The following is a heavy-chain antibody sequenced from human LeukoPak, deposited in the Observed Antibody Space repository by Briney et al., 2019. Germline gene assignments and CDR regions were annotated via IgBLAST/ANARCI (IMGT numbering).Heavy chain of an antibody. CDR1: GFTFSSYS. D-gene: IGHD6-13*01. CDR2: ISSSSSYI. V-gene: IGHV3-21*01. J-gene: IGHJ4*02. Sequence: GGSLRLSCAASGFTFSSYSMNWVRQAPGKGLEWVSSISSSSSYIYYADSVKGRFTISRDNAENSLYLQMNSLRAEDTAVYYCARHNDIAAAGIHWGQGTLVTVSS. CDR3: ARHNDIAAAGIH.